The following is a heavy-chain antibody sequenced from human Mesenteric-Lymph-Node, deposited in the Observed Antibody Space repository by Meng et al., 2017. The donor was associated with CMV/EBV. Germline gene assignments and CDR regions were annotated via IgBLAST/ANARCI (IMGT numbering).Heavy chain of an antibody. CDR2: IYPGDSDT. J-gene: IGHJ4*02. V-gene: IGHV5-51*01. CDR1: GYSFNNYW. CDR3: ARPTYYFENSGYSF. D-gene: IGHD3-22*01. Sequence: GESLKISCKGSGYSFNNYWIGWVRQMPGKGLEWMGVIYPGDSDTRYSPSFQGQVTISADKSINTAYLQWRSLKASDTAMYYCARPTYYFENSGYSFWGQGTLVTVSS.